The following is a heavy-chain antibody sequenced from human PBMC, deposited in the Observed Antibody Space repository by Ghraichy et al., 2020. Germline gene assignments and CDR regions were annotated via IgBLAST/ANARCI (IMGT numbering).Heavy chain of an antibody. D-gene: IGHD5-18*01. CDR1: GGTFSSYA. V-gene: IGHV1-69*06. J-gene: IGHJ3*02. Sequence: SVKVSCKASGGTFSSYAISWVRQAPGQGLEWMGGIIPIFGTANYAQKFQGRVTITADKSTSTAYMELSSLRSEDTAVYYCARDSGYSYGIDDAFDIWGQGTMVTVSS. CDR3: ARDSGYSYGIDDAFDI. CDR2: IIPIFGTA.